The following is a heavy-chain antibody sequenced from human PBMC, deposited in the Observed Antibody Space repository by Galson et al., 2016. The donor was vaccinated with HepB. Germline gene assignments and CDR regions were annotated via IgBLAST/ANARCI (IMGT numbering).Heavy chain of an antibody. J-gene: IGHJ4*02. D-gene: IGHD1-26*01. Sequence: QSGAEVKKPGESLKISCKASGYSFNTYWIGWVRQMPGKGLEWMGIIYPDDSDTSYSPSFRGQVTISADKSISTAYLQWDSLKASDTAIYYCARQWDLDYWGQGTLVTVSS. CDR3: ARQWDLDY. CDR1: GYSFNTYW. V-gene: IGHV5-51*01. CDR2: IYPDDSDT.